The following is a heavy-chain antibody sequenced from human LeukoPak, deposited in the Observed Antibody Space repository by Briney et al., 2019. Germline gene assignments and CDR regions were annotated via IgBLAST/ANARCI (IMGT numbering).Heavy chain of an antibody. Sequence: GGSLRLSCAASGFTFSGYWMHWVRQAPGKGLVWVSCIEGDGSTTRYADSVKGRFTISRDNAKNTLFLEINSLRAEDTAVYYCARDPRNKGFDPWGQGTLVTVSS. CDR2: IEGDGSTT. J-gene: IGHJ5*02. CDR1: GFTFSGYW. V-gene: IGHV3-74*01. CDR3: ARDPRNKGFDP. D-gene: IGHD1/OR15-1a*01.